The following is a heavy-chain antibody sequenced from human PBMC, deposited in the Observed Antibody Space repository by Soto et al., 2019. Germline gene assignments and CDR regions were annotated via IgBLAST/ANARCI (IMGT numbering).Heavy chain of an antibody. V-gene: IGHV6-1*01. CDR3: ARDGTIVVVPADIAYYYYGMDV. J-gene: IGHJ6*02. D-gene: IGHD2-2*01. CDR1: GDSVSSNSAA. CDR2: TYYRSKWYN. Sequence: SQTLSLTCAISGDSVSSNSAAWNWIRQSPSRGLEWLGRTYYRSKWYNDYAVSVRSRITINPDTSKNQFSLQLNSVTPEDTAVYYCARDGTIVVVPADIAYYYYGMDVWGQGTTVTVS.